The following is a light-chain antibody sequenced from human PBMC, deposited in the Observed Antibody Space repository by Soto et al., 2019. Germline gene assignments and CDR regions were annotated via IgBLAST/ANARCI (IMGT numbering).Light chain of an antibody. V-gene: IGLV2-8*01. J-gene: IGLJ1*01. CDR1: TSDVGGYNF. CDR2: EAT. CDR3: SAFAGSEGYV. Sequence: QSALAQPPSASGSPGQSVAISCTGTTSDVGGYNFVSWYQHHPGKAPKLIIYEATKRPSGVPDRFSGAWSGNTASLIVSGLQAEDEADYYCSAFAGSEGYVFGSGTKLTVL.